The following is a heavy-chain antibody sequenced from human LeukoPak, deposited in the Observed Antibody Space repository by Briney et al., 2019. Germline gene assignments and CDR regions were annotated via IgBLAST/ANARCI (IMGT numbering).Heavy chain of an antibody. CDR1: GYSFTSYW. CDR3: ARLEDGDGYNRVDNWFDP. D-gene: IGHD5-24*01. V-gene: IGHV5-51*01. CDR2: IYPGDSDT. Sequence: GEPLKISCKGSGYSFTSYWIGWVRQMPGKGLGWMGIIYPGDSDTRYIPSFQGQVTISADKSISTAYLHWSSLKASDTARYYCARLEDGDGYNRVDNWFDPWGQGTLVTVSS. J-gene: IGHJ5*02.